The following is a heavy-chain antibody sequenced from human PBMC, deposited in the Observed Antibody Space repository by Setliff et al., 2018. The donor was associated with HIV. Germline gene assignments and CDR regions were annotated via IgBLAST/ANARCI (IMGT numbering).Heavy chain of an antibody. CDR1: GGPSNDHY. D-gene: IGHD4-17*01. CDR2: IHPTGYI. Sequence: SETLSLTCAVYGGPSNDHYWNWIRQSPGMGLEWIAEIHPTGYINYNPSLRSRVRVSRDMSSNQFSLRLSSVTAADAAVYYCAAFFVTPMTTQYFWGQGTLVTVSS. J-gene: IGHJ4*02. V-gene: IGHV4-34*01. CDR3: AAFFVTPMTTQYF.